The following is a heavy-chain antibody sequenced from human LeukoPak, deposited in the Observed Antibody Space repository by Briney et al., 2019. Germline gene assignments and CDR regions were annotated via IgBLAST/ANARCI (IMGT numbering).Heavy chain of an antibody. CDR2: IRYDGSNK. D-gene: IGHD3-10*01. CDR3: AKKAWFGDAPDY. Sequence: GGCLRLSCAASGFTFSSYGMHWVRQAPGKGLEWVAFIRYDGSNKYYADSVKGRFTISRDNSKNTLYLQMNSLRAEDTAVYYCAKKAWFGDAPDYWGQGIPVTVSS. CDR1: GFTFSSYG. J-gene: IGHJ4*02. V-gene: IGHV3-30*02.